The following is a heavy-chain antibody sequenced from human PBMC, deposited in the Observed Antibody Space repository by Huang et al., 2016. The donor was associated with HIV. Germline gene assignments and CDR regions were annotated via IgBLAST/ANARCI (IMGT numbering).Heavy chain of an antibody. CDR2: IYYSGVS. D-gene: IGHD2-15*01. V-gene: IGHV4-59*11. Sequence: QVQLQESGPGLVKPSETLSLHCRVSGGSISSHYWSWIRQPPGKGLEWIGSIYYSGVSNYSPSSKSRVFISVDTSRNQFALKLSSVTAADTAVYYCARDRRHCSGGSCYYSDYWGHGTLVTVSS. J-gene: IGHJ4*01. CDR3: ARDRRHCSGGSCYYSDY. CDR1: GGSISSHY.